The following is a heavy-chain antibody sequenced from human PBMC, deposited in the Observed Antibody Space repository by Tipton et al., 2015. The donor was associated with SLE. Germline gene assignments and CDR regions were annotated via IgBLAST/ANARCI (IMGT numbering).Heavy chain of an antibody. J-gene: IGHJ3*01. CDR2: IYYSGNT. V-gene: IGHV4-61*05. D-gene: IGHD3-22*01. Sequence: TLSLTCIVSGDSISSSSYYWGWIRQPPGMGLEWIGYIYYSGNTNYNPSLKSRVTISVDTSKTQFSLKLSSVTAADTAVYYCARDTDRGSSAYAGAFDFWGQGTVVTVSS. CDR3: ARDTDRGSSAYAGAFDF. CDR1: GDSISSSSYY.